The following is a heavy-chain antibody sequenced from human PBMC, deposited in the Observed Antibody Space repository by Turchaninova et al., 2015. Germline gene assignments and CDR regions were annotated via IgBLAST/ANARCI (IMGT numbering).Heavy chain of an antibody. V-gene: IGHV4-39*01. CDR1: AASITIGDYS. Sequence: QLQLQESGPGLVKPSEALSLTCTVSAASITIGDYSWAWLRQPPGEGLEWIGSLYYTGSAYYNPSLKSRVTISVDRSKTQLSLLVTSVTAADTAVYYCARHYSAVTTSSYVGVWGRGTLVTVSS. CDR3: ARHYSAVTTSSYVGV. J-gene: IGHJ2*01. D-gene: IGHD4-17*01. CDR2: LYYTGSA.